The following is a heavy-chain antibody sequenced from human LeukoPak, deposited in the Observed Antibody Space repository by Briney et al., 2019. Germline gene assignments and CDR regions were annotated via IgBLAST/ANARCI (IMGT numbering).Heavy chain of an antibody. D-gene: IGHD1-26*01. J-gene: IGHJ4*02. Sequence: PGGSLRLSCAASGFTFSRSAMTWVRQGPGTGLEFVASIIYSGGATYYADSVKGRFTISTDNAMNSFFLQMNSLRADDTAVYYCARLMGDRTIYDYWGQGTLVTVSS. CDR1: GFTFSRSA. CDR3: ARLMGDRTIYDY. CDR2: IIYSGGAT. V-gene: IGHV3-23*01.